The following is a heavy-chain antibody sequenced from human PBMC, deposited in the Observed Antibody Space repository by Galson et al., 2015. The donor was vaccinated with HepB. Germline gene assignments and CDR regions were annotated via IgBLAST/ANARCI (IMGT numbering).Heavy chain of an antibody. CDR1: GFTFSSYW. J-gene: IGHJ4*02. Sequence: SLRLSCAASGFTFSSYWMSWVRQAPGKGLEWVANIKQDGSEKYYVDSVKGRFTISRDNAKNSLYLQMNSLRAEDTAVYYCARQGFRGVPSFVDYWGQGTLVTVSS. CDR3: ARQGFRGVPSFVDY. D-gene: IGHD3-10*01. V-gene: IGHV3-7*03. CDR2: IKQDGSEK.